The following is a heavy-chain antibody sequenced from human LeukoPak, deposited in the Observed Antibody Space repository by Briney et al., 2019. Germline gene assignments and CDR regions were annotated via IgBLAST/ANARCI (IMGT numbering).Heavy chain of an antibody. V-gene: IGHV4-30-4*01. Sequence: SETLSLTCTVSGGSISSGDYYWRWIRQPPGTGLEWIGYIYYSGSTYYNPSLKSRVTISVDTSKNQFSLKLSSVTAADTAVYYCSRGFGEFVFDYWGQGTLVTVSS. CDR3: SRGFGEFVFDY. CDR1: GGSISSGDYY. J-gene: IGHJ4*02. D-gene: IGHD3-10*01. CDR2: IYYSGST.